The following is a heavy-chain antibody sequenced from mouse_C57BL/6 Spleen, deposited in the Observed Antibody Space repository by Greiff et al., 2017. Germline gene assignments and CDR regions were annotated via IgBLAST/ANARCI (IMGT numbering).Heavy chain of an antibody. V-gene: IGHV1-55*01. D-gene: IGHD1-1*01. CDR2: IYPGSGST. CDR3: ARWGGNYGSRAY. J-gene: IGHJ3*01. CDR1: GYTFTSYW. Sequence: QVQLQQPGAELVKPGASVKMSCKASGYTFTSYWITWVKQRPGQGLEWIGDIYPGSGSTNYNEKFKSKATLTVDTSSSTAYMQHSSLTSEDSAVYYCARWGGNYGSRAYWGQGTRGTVSA.